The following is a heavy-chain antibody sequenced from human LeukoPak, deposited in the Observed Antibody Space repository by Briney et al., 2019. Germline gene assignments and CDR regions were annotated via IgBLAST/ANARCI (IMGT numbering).Heavy chain of an antibody. CDR2: IYYSGNT. CDR3: ARTKPLDPFDF. CDR1: GGSISSYY. V-gene: IGHV4-59*01. J-gene: IGHJ3*01. Sequence: SETLSLTCTVSGGSISSYYWSWIRQPPGKGLEWIGYIYYSGNTYYNPSLKSRVTISVDTSKNQFPLKVNSVTAADTAVYYCARTKPLDPFDFWGQGTLVTVSS.